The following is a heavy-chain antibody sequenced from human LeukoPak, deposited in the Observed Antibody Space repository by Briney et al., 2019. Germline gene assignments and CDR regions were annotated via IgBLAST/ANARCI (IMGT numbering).Heavy chain of an antibody. J-gene: IGHJ4*02. CDR3: ARDQYCSTTSCYGRPPDY. Sequence: GGSLRLSCAASGFTFSDYYMTWIRQAPGKGLEWVSYITSSGNTIYYADSVKGRFTISRDNAKNSPYLQMNSLRAEDTAVYYCARDQYCSTTSCYGRPPDYWGQGTLVIVSS. V-gene: IGHV3-11*01. D-gene: IGHD2-2*01. CDR1: GFTFSDYY. CDR2: ITSSGNTI.